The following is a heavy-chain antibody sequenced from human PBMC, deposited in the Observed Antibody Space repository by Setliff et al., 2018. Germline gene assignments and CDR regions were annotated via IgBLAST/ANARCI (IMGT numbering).Heavy chain of an antibody. Sequence: SETLSLTCTVSGGSISGASIRSYYWSWIRQPPGKGLEFIGYVYHGGDTYYNASLKSRLTISVDTSKNQFSLKLSPVTAADTAVYYCARDIHGGYSIHYFDYWGQGTLVTVSS. CDR3: ARDIHGGYSIHYFDY. V-gene: IGHV4-61*01. CDR1: GGSISGASIRSYY. J-gene: IGHJ4*02. CDR2: VYHGGDT. D-gene: IGHD4-4*01.